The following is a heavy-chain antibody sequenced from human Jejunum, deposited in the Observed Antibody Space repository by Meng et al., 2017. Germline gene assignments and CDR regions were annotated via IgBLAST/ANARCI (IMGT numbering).Heavy chain of an antibody. CDR1: GYTFTAYY. Sequence: QVHLVQSGAEVKKPGASVRVSCEASGYTFTAYYVHWVRQAPGQGLEWMGRMNPNNGDTNYAQKFQGRVTKTRATSTAYMDLSSLTSDDTAVYYCAKDEGTTTAFDHWGQGTLVTVSS. CDR2: MNPNNGDT. CDR3: AKDEGTTTAFDH. D-gene: IGHD1-26*01. J-gene: IGHJ4*02. V-gene: IGHV1-2*06.